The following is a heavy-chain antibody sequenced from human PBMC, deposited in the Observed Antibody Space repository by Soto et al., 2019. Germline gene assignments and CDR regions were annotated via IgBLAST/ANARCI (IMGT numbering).Heavy chain of an antibody. CDR1: GDSISSSHF. D-gene: IGHD1-1*01. CDR3: ARQLERGDLPEGFEY. V-gene: IGHV4-4*02. CDR2: IFHTGTT. J-gene: IGHJ4*02. Sequence: QVQLRESGPGLVRPSGTLSLVCAVSGDSISSSHFWSWVRQSPGKGLEWIAEIFHTGTTNYNPSLKSRVTRSVDKSKNQFSLKLSSVTAADTAVYYCARQLERGDLPEGFEYWGQGTLATVSS.